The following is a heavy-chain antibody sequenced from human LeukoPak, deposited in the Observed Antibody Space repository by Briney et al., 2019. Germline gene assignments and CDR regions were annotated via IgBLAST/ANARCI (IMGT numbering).Heavy chain of an antibody. Sequence: GEALKISCKGSGYRFTSYWIGWGRQMPGKGLEWMGIIYPGDSDTRYSPSFQGQVTISADKSISTAYLQWSSLKASDTAMYYCARYRESSGCLDYWGQGTLVTVSS. V-gene: IGHV5-51*01. J-gene: IGHJ4*02. CDR2: IYPGDSDT. CDR3: ARYRESSGCLDY. CDR1: GYRFTSYW. D-gene: IGHD6-19*01.